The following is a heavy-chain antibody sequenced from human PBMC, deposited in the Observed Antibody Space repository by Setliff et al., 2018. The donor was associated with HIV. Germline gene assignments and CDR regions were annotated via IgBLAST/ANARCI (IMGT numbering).Heavy chain of an antibody. Sequence: SGGSLRLSCAASGFTFSGYWMHWVRQVPGKGLEWVSGISGSAGTTYYADSVKGRFTVSRDNSNNTVYLQMNSLRAEDTAMYYCAKTQTVITVYGPFDSWGQGTPVTVSS. V-gene: IGHV3-23*01. J-gene: IGHJ4*02. CDR3: AKTQTVITVYGPFDS. CDR2: ISGSAGTT. CDR1: GFTFSGYW. D-gene: IGHD4-4*01.